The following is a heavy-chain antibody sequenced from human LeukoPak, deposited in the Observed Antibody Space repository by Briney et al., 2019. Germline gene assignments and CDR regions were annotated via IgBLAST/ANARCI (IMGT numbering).Heavy chain of an antibody. J-gene: IGHJ4*02. CDR2: IFFSGHS. V-gene: IGHV4-59*13. Sequence: SETLSLTCTVSGAFSSRFYWSWVRQSPGKGLEWLGNIFFSGHSNYNPSLTGRVTISPDASKSQFSLKMTSVTAADTALYYCARIDPLGYFDQWGQGTLVTVSS. D-gene: IGHD3-10*01. CDR1: GAFSSRFY. CDR3: ARIDPLGYFDQ.